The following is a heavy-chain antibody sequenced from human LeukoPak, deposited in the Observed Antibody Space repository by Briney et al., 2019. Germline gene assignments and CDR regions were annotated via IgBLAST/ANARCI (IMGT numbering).Heavy chain of an antibody. CDR2: IYYSGST. V-gene: IGHV4-59*01. CDR3: ARASGPFDY. Sequence: ETLSLTCTVSGGSISSYYWSWIRQPPGKGLEWIGYIYYSGSTNYNPSLTSRVTISVDTSKNQFSLKLSSVTAADTAVYYCARASGPFDYWGQGTLVTVSS. J-gene: IGHJ4*02. CDR1: GGSISSYY. D-gene: IGHD3-10*01.